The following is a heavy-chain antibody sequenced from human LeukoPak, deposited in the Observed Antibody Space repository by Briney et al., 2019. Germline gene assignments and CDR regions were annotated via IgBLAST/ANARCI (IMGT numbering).Heavy chain of an antibody. CDR1: GGSFSGYY. Sequence: SGTLSLTCAVYGGSFSGYYWSWIRQPPGKGLEWIGEINHSGSTDYNPSLKSRVTISVDTSKNQFSLKLSSVTAADTAVYYCATRGYFGHTYYYYGMDVWGQGTTVTVSS. D-gene: IGHD2-21*01. V-gene: IGHV4-34*01. CDR3: ATRGYFGHTYYYYGMDV. J-gene: IGHJ6*02. CDR2: INHSGST.